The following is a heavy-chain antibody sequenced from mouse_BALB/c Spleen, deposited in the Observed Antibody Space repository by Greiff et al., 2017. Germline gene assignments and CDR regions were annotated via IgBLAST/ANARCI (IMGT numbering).Heavy chain of an antibody. Sequence: EVQLVESGGGLVKPGGSLKLSCAASGFTFSDYYMYWVRQTPEKRLEWVATISDGGSYTYYPDSVKGRFTISRDNAKNNLYLQMSSLKSEDTAMYYCARAYYYGSSSWFAYWGQGTLVTVSA. CDR1: GFTFSDYY. V-gene: IGHV5-4*02. CDR2: ISDGGSYT. D-gene: IGHD1-1*01. CDR3: ARAYYYGSSSWFAY. J-gene: IGHJ3*01.